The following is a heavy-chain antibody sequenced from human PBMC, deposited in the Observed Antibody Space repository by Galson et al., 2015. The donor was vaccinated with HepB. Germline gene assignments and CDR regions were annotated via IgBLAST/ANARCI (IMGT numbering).Heavy chain of an antibody. CDR3: VKAGSWFGGDWFDP. Sequence: SLRLSCAGSGFIFRHHAMAWIRQAPGKGLEWVSGINGRGSNRSYSDAVKGRFSISRDNSKDTVFLQMDNLTAEDTAADYCVKAGSWFGGDWFDPWGQGALVTVS. J-gene: IGHJ5*02. V-gene: IGHV3-23*01. CDR1: GFIFRHHA. CDR2: INGRGSNR. D-gene: IGHD3-16*01.